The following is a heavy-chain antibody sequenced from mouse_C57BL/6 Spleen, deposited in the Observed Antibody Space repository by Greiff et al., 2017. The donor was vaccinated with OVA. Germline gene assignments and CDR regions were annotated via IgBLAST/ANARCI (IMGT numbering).Heavy chain of an antibody. CDR2: ISDGGSYT. Sequence: EVHLVESGGGLVKPGGSLKLSCAASGFTFSSYAMSWVSQTPEQRLEWVATISDGGSYTYYPDNVKGRFTLSRDNANSNLYLQMSQLKSEDTAVYYCASPSERGRWYFDYWGQGTTLTVSS. CDR3: ASPSERGRWYFDY. CDR1: GFTFSSYA. V-gene: IGHV5-4*01. J-gene: IGHJ2*01. D-gene: IGHD1-1*02.